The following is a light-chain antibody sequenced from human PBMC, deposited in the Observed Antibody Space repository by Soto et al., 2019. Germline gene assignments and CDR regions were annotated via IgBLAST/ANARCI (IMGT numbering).Light chain of an antibody. CDR2: GAS. Sequence: IVMTQSPATVSASPGERVTLSCRASQSVSGNVAWYHQKPGQPPRLLVYGASTTATDIPARFFGSGSETDFTPTITRLQSEDFGTYYCQQFNSWPRTSGHGTKVEIK. CDR3: QQFNSWPRT. V-gene: IGKV3-15*01. J-gene: IGKJ1*01. CDR1: QSVSGN.